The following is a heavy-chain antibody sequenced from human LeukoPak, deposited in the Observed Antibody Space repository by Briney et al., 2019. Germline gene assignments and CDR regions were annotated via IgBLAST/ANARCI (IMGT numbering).Heavy chain of an antibody. CDR1: GFTFDDYG. CDR2: LNWNGGRT. V-gene: IGHV3-20*04. Sequence: GGSLRLSCAASGFTFDDYGMSWVRQAPGKGLEWVSNLNWNGGRTGYADSVKGRFTISRDSAKNSLYLQMNSLRAEDTALYYCAREISISIAARGGFDYWGQGTLVTVSS. D-gene: IGHD6-6*01. J-gene: IGHJ4*02. CDR3: AREISISIAARGGFDY.